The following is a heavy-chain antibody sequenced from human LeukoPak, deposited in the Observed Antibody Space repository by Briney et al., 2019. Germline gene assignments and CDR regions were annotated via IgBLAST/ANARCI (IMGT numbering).Heavy chain of an antibody. D-gene: IGHD2-2*02. V-gene: IGHV3-23*01. J-gene: IGHJ4*02. Sequence: GGSLRLSCAAAGFTFSSYAMSWVRQAPGKGLEWVSAISGSGGSTYYADSVKGRFTISRDNSKNTLYLQMNSLRAEDTAVYYCAKDGVSEDIVVVPAAIPFDYWGQGTLVTVSS. CDR2: ISGSGGST. CDR3: AKDGVSEDIVVVPAAIPFDY. CDR1: GFTFSSYA.